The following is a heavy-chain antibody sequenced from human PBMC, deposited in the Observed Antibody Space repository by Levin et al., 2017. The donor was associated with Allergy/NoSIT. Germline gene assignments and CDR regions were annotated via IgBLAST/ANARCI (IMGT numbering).Heavy chain of an antibody. V-gene: IGHV3-21*01. Sequence: PGGSLRLSCAASGFTFNTFTMKWVRQAPGKGLEWVSSISSASNYVYYADSVRGRFTISRDNGQNSVFLEMNSLRAEDTAVYYCVSDTGRGTPTTFWGQGTLVTVSS. CDR2: ISSASNYV. J-gene: IGHJ4*02. CDR3: VSDTGRGTPTTF. D-gene: IGHD1-1*01. CDR1: GFTFNTFT.